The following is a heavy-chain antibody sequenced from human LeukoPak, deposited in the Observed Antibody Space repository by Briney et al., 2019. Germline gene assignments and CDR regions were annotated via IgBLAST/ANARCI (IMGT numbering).Heavy chain of an antibody. CDR3: AREDGDYYYYGMDV. CDR1: GFTFSSYE. CDR2: ISSSGSTI. J-gene: IGHJ6*02. Sequence: GGSLRLSCAASGFTFSSYEMNWVRQAPGKGLEWVSYISSSGSTIYYADSVKGRFTISRDNAKNSLYLQMNSLRAEDTAVYYCAREDGDYYYYGMDVWGQGTMVTVSS. V-gene: IGHV3-48*03. D-gene: IGHD4-17*01.